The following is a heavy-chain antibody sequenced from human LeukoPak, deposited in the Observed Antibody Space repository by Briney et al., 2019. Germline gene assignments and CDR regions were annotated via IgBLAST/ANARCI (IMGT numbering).Heavy chain of an antibody. V-gene: IGHV1-69*13. CDR3: ARGGGTTYYDILTGYKKNWFDP. Sequence: SVKVSCEASGGTSSSYAISWVRQAPGQGLEWMGGIIPIFGTANYAQKFQGRVTITADESTSTAYMELSSLRSEDTAVYYCARGGGTTYYDILTGYKKNWFDPWGQGTLVTVSS. CDR1: GGTSSSYA. J-gene: IGHJ5*02. CDR2: IIPIFGTA. D-gene: IGHD3-9*01.